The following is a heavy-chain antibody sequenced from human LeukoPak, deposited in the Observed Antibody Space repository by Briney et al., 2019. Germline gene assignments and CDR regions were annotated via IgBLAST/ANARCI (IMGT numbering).Heavy chain of an antibody. Sequence: PGGSLRLSCAASGFSFGGYALHWVRQAPGKGLEWVASISWNSGGIVHADSVKGRFTISRDNAKNSLYLQMDSLRTEDTALYYCVKSGGYATAIRYFDLWGRGTLVTASS. V-gene: IGHV3-9*01. CDR1: GFSFGGYA. J-gene: IGHJ2*01. CDR3: VKSGGYATAIRYFDL. CDR2: ISWNSGGI. D-gene: IGHD2-21*02.